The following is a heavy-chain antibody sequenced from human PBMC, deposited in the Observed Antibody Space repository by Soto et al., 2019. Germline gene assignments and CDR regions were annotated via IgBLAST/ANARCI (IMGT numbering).Heavy chain of an antibody. D-gene: IGHD4-17*01. V-gene: IGHV4-4*02. CDR3: ARDLILTTPEGAYYYYGMDV. CDR2: IYHSGST. CDR1: GGSISSSNW. J-gene: IGHJ6*02. Sequence: QVQLQESGPGLVKPSGTLSLTCAVSGGSISSSNWWSWVRQPPGKGLEWIGEIYHSGSTNYNPSLKSRVTISVDKSKNQFSLKLSSVTAADTAVYYCARDLILTTPEGAYYYYGMDVWGQGTTVTVSS.